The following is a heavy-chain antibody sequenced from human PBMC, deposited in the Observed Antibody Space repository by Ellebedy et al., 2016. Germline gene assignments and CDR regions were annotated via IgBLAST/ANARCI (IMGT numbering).Heavy chain of an antibody. CDR3: ASEGLGYCSSTSCHRDY. D-gene: IGHD2-2*01. CDR1: GYTFTSYA. V-gene: IGHV1-3*01. J-gene: IGHJ4*02. CDR2: INAGNGNT. Sequence: ASVKVSXXASGYTFTSYAMHWVRQAPGQRLEWMGWINAGNGNTKYSQKFQGRVTITRDTSASTAYMELSSLRSEDTAVYYCASEGLGYCSSTSCHRDYWGQGTLVTVSS.